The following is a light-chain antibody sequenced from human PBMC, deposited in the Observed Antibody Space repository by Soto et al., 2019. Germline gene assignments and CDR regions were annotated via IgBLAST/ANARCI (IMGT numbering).Light chain of an antibody. CDR1: SGHSNYA. Sequence: QPVLTQSPSASASLGASVKLTCTLSSGHSNYAIAWHQQQPEKGPRYLMNLNSDGIHNKGDGIPDRFSGSSSGAERYLTISSLQSEDEADYYCQTWGSGIQIFGGGTKVTVL. CDR3: QTWGSGIQI. CDR2: LNSDGIH. J-gene: IGLJ2*01. V-gene: IGLV4-69*01.